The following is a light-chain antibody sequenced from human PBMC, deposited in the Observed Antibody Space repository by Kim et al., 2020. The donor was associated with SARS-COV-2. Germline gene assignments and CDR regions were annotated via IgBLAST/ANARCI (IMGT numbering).Light chain of an antibody. J-gene: IGLJ3*02. Sequence: APVKTARITCGGNNIGSKSVYWYQQKPGQAPVLVIYYDSDRPSGIPERFSGSNSGNTATLTISRVEAGDEADYYCQVWDSSSDHRVFGGGTQLTVL. CDR1: NIGSKS. CDR2: YDS. V-gene: IGLV3-21*04. CDR3: QVWDSSSDHRV.